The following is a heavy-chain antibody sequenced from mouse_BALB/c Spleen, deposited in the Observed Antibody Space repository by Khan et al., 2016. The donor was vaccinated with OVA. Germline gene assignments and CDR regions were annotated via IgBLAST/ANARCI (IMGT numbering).Heavy chain of an antibody. J-gene: IGHJ3*01. CDR2: INPSNGRT. CDR1: GYTFTNYW. Sequence: QVQLQQSGAELVKPGASVKLSCKTSGYTFTNYWMQWVKQRPGQGLECIGEINPSNGRTNYNENFKNKATLTVDKSSTTAHMQLSSLTSEDSAVYYCVRSTMVTTEFDYWGQGTLVTVSA. V-gene: IGHV1S81*02. D-gene: IGHD2-2*01. CDR3: VRSTMVTTEFDY.